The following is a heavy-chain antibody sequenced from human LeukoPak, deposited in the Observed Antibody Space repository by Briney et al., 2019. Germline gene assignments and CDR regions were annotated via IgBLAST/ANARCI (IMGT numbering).Heavy chain of an antibody. Sequence: SVKVSCKASGGTFSSYLISWVRQAPGQGLEWMGGIIPIIGTADYTQKFQDRVTITADDSTTTAYMELRSLRSDDTAIYYCARDVVGSYGTKALDDWGQGTLVIVSA. CDR2: IIPIIGTA. V-gene: IGHV1-69*01. J-gene: IGHJ4*02. CDR1: GGTFSSYL. D-gene: IGHD2-21*01. CDR3: ARDVVGSYGTKALDD.